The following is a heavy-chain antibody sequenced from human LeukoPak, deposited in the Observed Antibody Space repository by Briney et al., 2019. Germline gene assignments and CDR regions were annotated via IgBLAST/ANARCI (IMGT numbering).Heavy chain of an antibody. J-gene: IGHJ5*02. CDR3: ARGVPGGTPQENDYYYDSSGYRTHRANWFDP. CDR1: GGSISSSSYY. V-gene: IGHV4-39*07. Sequence: SETLSLTCTVSGGSISSSSYYWGWIRQPPGKGLEWIGSIYYSGSTYYNPSLKSRVTISVDTSKNQFSLRLSSVTAADTAVYYCARGVPGGTPQENDYYYDSSGYRTHRANWFDPWGQGTLVTVSS. CDR2: IYYSGST. D-gene: IGHD3-22*01.